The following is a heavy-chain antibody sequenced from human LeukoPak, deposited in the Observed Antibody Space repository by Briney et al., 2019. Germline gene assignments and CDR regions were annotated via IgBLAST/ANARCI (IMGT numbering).Heavy chain of an antibody. V-gene: IGHV1-69*05. CDR3: ARDLSHRYYHSTGYAFDY. CDR2: IIPIFGTA. Sequence: SVKVSCKASGGTFSSYAISWVRQAPGQGLEWMGGIIPIFGTANYAQKFQGRVTMTRDTSTSTVYMDLSSLRSEDTAVYYCARDLSHRYYHSTGYAFDYWGQGTLVTVSS. CDR1: GGTFSSYA. J-gene: IGHJ4*02. D-gene: IGHD3-22*01.